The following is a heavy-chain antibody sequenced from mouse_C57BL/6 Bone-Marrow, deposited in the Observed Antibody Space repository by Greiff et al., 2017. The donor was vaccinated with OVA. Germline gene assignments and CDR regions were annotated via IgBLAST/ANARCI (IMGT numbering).Heavy chain of an antibody. CDR1: GYTFTSYG. CDR2: IYPRSGNP. D-gene: IGHD1-1*01. J-gene: IGHJ2*01. CDR3: ARSPYYYGSRGY. V-gene: IGHV1-81*01. Sequence: QVQLKQSGAELARPGASVKLSCKASGYTFTSYGISWVKQRTGQGLEWIGEIYPRSGNPYYNEKFKGKATLTADKSSSTAYMELRSLTSEDSAVYFCARSPYYYGSRGYWGQGTTLTVSS.